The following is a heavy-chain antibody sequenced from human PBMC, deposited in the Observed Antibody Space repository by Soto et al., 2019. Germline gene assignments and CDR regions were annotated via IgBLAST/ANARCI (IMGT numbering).Heavy chain of an antibody. CDR2: ISSGSDYI. D-gene: IGHD2-2*01. Sequence: EVHLVASGGGLVKPGGSLRLSCAASGFTFSTYSMNWVRQAPGKGLEWVSSISSGSDYIYYADSVKGRFATSRDNAKNSLYLQMNSLRAEDTAVYYCARVYCSSSSCGMDVWGQGTTVTVSS. CDR3: ARVYCSSSSCGMDV. CDR1: GFTFSTYS. V-gene: IGHV3-21*01. J-gene: IGHJ6*02.